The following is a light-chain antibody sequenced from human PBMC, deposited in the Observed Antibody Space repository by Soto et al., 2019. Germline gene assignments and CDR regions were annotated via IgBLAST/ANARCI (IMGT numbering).Light chain of an antibody. CDR2: LNNDGSH. Sequence: QPVLTQSPSASATLGASVKLTCTLSSGRSSYTIAWHQQQPEKGPRYLMTLNNDGSHIRGDGIPDRFSGSSSGVERYLTISSLQSEDEADYYCQTWGTGVVFGGGTQLTVL. V-gene: IGLV4-69*01. J-gene: IGLJ2*01. CDR1: SGRSSYT. CDR3: QTWGTGVV.